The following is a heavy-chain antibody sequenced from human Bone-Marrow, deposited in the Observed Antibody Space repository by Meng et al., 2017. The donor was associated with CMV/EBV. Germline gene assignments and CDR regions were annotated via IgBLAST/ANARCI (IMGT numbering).Heavy chain of an antibody. Sequence: SETLSLTCSVPGGSISSSSYYWGWIRQPPGKGLEWIGTISYSGSTYYNPSLKSRVTISVDTSKSQFSLKLSSVTAADTAVYYCARDLLRFLEWLQADTDAFDIWGQGTMVTVSS. V-gene: IGHV4-39*07. CDR3: ARDLLRFLEWLQADTDAFDI. CDR1: GGSISSSSYY. D-gene: IGHD3-3*01. J-gene: IGHJ3*02. CDR2: ISYSGST.